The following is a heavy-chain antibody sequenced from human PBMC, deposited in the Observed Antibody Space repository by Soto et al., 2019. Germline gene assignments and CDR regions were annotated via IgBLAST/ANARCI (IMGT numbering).Heavy chain of an antibody. D-gene: IGHD3-10*01. Sequence: EVQLVESGGDLVQPGGSLRLSCAASGFSLSIYSMNWVRQAPGKGLEWISYISKRYSMISYADSVKGRFTISGDSAQNSVFLQMNSLRDEDTAVYYCVRDSYYAFDIWGQGIMVTVSS. CDR2: ISKRYSMI. V-gene: IGHV3-48*02. CDR1: GFSLSIYS. J-gene: IGHJ3*02. CDR3: VRDSYYAFDI.